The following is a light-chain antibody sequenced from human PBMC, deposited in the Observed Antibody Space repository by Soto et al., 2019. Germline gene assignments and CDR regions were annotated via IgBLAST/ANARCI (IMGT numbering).Light chain of an antibody. CDR1: SSDIGAHNF. Sequence: QSALTQPASVSGSPGQSITLSCAGTSSDIGAHNFVSWYQHHPGKAPKLIIYEVTKWPSGVSTRFSGSKAGNTASLTISGHQAEDEADYYCNSYTLSRTVVFGGGTKLTFL. V-gene: IGLV2-14*01. J-gene: IGLJ2*01. CDR2: EVT. CDR3: NSYTLSRTVV.